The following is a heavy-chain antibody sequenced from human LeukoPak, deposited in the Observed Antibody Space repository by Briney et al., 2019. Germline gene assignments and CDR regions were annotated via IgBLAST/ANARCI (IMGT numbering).Heavy chain of an antibody. D-gene: IGHD3-16*01. CDR2: IYYSGST. CDR1: GGSISSYC. CDR3: AGSVGGFDY. Sequence: SETLSLTCTVSGGSISSYCWSWIRQPPGKGLEWIGYIYYSGSTNYNPSLKSRVTISVDTSKNQFSLKLSSVTAADTTVYYCAGSVGGFDYWGQGTLVTVSS. J-gene: IGHJ4*02. V-gene: IGHV4-59*01.